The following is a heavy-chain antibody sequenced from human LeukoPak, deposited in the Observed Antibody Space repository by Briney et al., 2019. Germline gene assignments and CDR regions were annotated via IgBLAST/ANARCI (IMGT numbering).Heavy chain of an antibody. V-gene: IGHV4-34*01. CDR1: GGSFSGYY. J-gene: IGHJ4*02. CDR3: ATQGYDFWGGYYHKAFDY. Sequence: SETLSLTCAVYGGSFSGYYWSWIRQPPGKGLEWIGEINHSGSTNYNPSLKSRVTISVDTSKNQFSLKLSSVTAADTAVYYCATQGYDFWGGYYHKAFDYWGQGILVTVSS. CDR2: INHSGST. D-gene: IGHD3-3*01.